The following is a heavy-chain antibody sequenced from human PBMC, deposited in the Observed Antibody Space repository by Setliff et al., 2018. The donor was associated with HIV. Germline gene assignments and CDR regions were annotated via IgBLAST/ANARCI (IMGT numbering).Heavy chain of an antibody. D-gene: IGHD5-18*01. V-gene: IGHV3-33*06. Sequence: PGGSLRLSCAASGFTFSSYGMHWVRQAPGKGLEWVAVIWYDGSNKYYADSVKGRFTISRDNSKNTLYLQMNSLRAEDTAVYYCAKDHRGYPFDPWGQGTLVTVSS. CDR2: IWYDGSNK. J-gene: IGHJ5*02. CDR1: GFTFSSYG. CDR3: AKDHRGYPFDP.